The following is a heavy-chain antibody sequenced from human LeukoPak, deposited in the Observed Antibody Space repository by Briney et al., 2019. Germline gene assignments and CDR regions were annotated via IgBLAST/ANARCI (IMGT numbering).Heavy chain of an antibody. CDR3: AKAPIYYYYGMDV. J-gene: IGHJ6*02. V-gene: IGHV3-9*01. CDR2: ISWNSGSI. CDR1: GFTFDDYA. D-gene: IGHD3-3*01. Sequence: PGGSLRLSCAASGFTFDDYAMHWVRQAPGKGLEWVSGISWNSGSIGYADSVKGRFTISRDNAKNSLYLQMNNLRAADTALYYCAKAPIYYYYGMDVWGQGTTVTVSS.